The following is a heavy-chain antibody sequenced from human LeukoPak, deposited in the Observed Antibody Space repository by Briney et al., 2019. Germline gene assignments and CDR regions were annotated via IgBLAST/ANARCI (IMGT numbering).Heavy chain of an antibody. CDR1: GYTFTSYA. V-gene: IGHV1-3*01. CDR2: INAGNGNT. CDR3: ARVEDYGGNPEGAFDI. J-gene: IGHJ3*02. D-gene: IGHD4-23*01. Sequence: GASVKVSCKASGYTFTSYAMHWVRQAPGQRLEWMGWINAGNGNTKYSQKFQGRVTITRDTSASTAYMELSSLRSEDTAVYYCARVEDYGGNPEGAFDIWGQGTMVTVSS.